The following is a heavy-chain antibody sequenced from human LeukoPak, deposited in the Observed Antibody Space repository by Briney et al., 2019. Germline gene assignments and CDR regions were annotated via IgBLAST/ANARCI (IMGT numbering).Heavy chain of an antibody. D-gene: IGHD3-9*01. CDR2: ISGSGGST. J-gene: IGHJ4*02. CDR1: GFTFSSYA. Sequence: GVSLRLSCAASGFTFSSYAMSWVRQAPGKGLEWVSAISGSGGSTYYADSVKGRFTISRDNSKNTLFLQMNSLRADDTAVYYCAKDSYDILTGYYQNWGQGTLVTVSS. V-gene: IGHV3-23*01. CDR3: AKDSYDILTGYYQN.